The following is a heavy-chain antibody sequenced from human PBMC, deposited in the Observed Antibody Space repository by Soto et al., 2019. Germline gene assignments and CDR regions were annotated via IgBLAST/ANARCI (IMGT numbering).Heavy chain of an antibody. D-gene: IGHD1-26*01. CDR2: IGPDSGAT. CDR1: GYTFTGHY. Sequence: ASVKVSCKASGYTFTGHYIHWVRQAPEQGPEWMGEIGPDSGATRYAQKFQGRVTMTRDMSITTVYMELNYLSPDDTAVYYCGRGRSGQIVVFYWGQGTPVTFSS. CDR3: GRGRSGQIVVFY. V-gene: IGHV1-2*02. J-gene: IGHJ4*02.